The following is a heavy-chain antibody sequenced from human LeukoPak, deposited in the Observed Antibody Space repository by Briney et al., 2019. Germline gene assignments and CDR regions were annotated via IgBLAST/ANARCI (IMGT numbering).Heavy chain of an antibody. CDR1: GFTFSSYD. CDR3: AKEITIFGVVIAADFDY. J-gene: IGHJ4*02. CDR2: IGTAGDT. V-gene: IGHV3-13*01. D-gene: IGHD3-3*01. Sequence: PGGSLRLSCAASGFTFSSYDMHWVRQATGKGLEWVSAIGTAGDTYYPGSVKGRFTISRENAKNSLYLQMNSLRAEDTAVYYCAKEITIFGVVIAADFDYWGQGTLVTVSS.